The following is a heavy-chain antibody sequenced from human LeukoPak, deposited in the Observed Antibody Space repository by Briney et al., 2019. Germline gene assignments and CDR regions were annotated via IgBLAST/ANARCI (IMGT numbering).Heavy chain of an antibody. CDR3: AKARYYFDSSGYSGLDY. Sequence: PGGSLRLSCAASGFTFTNYAMSWVRQAPGKGLEWVSALSGTISGSGGGTYYADSVKGRFTISRDSSRNTLYLQMNSLRGEGTAVYYCAKARYYFDSSGYSGLDYWGQGTLVTVSS. D-gene: IGHD3-22*01. V-gene: IGHV3-23*01. CDR2: LSGTISGSGGGT. J-gene: IGHJ4*02. CDR1: GFTFTNYA.